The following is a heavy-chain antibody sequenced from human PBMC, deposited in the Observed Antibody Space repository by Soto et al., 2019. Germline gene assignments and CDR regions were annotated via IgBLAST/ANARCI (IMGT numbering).Heavy chain of an antibody. CDR3: ARGYFVVVPAAMRWGNWFDP. CDR1: GGSISSGGYY. J-gene: IGHJ5*02. Sequence: SETLSLTCTVSGGSISSGGYYWSWIRQHPGKGLEWIGYIYYSGSTYYNPSLKSRVTISVDTSKNQFSLKLSSVTAADTAVYYCARGYFVVVPAAMRWGNWFDPWGQGTLVTVSS. V-gene: IGHV4-31*03. D-gene: IGHD2-2*01. CDR2: IYYSGST.